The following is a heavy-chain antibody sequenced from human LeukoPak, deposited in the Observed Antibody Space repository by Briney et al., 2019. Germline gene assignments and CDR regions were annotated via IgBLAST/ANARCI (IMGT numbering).Heavy chain of an antibody. Sequence: SVKVSCKASGGTFSSYAISWVRQAPGQGLGWMGRVIPIFGTANYAQKFQGRVTITTDESTSTAYMELSSLRSEDTAVYYCARDGAAMSSDYWGQGTLVTVSS. J-gene: IGHJ4*02. D-gene: IGHD5-18*01. V-gene: IGHV1-69*05. CDR2: VIPIFGTA. CDR1: GGTFSSYA. CDR3: ARDGAAMSSDY.